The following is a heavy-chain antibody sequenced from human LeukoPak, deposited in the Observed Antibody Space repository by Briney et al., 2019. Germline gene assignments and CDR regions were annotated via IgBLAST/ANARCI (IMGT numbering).Heavy chain of an antibody. CDR3: AKDRVAAMVTEFGY. J-gene: IGHJ4*02. V-gene: IGHV3-53*01. CDR1: VISVSSNY. CDR2: IYSGGST. Sequence: GGSLRLSCAASVISVSSNYMNWVRQAPGQGLEWVSVIYSGGSTYYADSVKGRFTISRDNSKNTLYLQMNSLRAEDTAVYYCAKDRVAAMVTEFGYWGQGTLVTVSS. D-gene: IGHD5-18*01.